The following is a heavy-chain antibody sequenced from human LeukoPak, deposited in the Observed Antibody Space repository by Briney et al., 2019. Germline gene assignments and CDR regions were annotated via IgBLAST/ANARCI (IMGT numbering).Heavy chain of an antibody. V-gene: IGHV3-30*18. CDR1: GFTFSSYG. J-gene: IGHJ4*02. D-gene: IGHD2-15*01. CDR2: ISYDGSNK. Sequence: GGSLRLSCAASGFTFSSYGMHWVRQAPGKGLEWVAVISYDGSNKYYADSVKGRFTISRDNSKNTLYLQMNSLRAEDTAVYYFAKVPNRYCSGGSCYSSYFDYWGQGTLVTVSS. CDR3: AKVPNRYCSGGSCYSSYFDY.